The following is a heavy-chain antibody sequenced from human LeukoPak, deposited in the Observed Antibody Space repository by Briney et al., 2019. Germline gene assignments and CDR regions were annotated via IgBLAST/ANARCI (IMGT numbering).Heavy chain of an antibody. Sequence: SVKVSCKASGYTFTSYYMHWVRQAPGQGLEWMGGIIPIFGTANYAQKFQGRVTITADKSTSTAYMELSSLRSEDTAVYYCAKDGPDYYYGSGSYSYWGQGTLVTVSS. V-gene: IGHV1-69*06. D-gene: IGHD3-10*01. CDR3: AKDGPDYYYGSGSYSY. CDR1: GYTFTSYY. J-gene: IGHJ4*02. CDR2: IIPIFGTA.